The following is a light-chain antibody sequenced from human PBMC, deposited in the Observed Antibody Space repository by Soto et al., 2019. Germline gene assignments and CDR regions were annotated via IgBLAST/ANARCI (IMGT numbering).Light chain of an antibody. CDR3: QQYDAGLPPVT. J-gene: IGKJ4*01. CDR1: RSVSTS. CDR2: GAS. Sequence: DILLTQSPDIVSVSPGERATLSCRASRSVSTSLAWYQHKHGQAPRLLIYGASTRVTDIPARFSGSGSGTDCTPTIHSLKSEDFGVYYCQQYDAGLPPVTFGGGTKVEI. V-gene: IGKV3-15*01.